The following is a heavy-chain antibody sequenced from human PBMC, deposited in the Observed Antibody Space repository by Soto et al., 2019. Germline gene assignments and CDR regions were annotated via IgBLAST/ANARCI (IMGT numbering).Heavy chain of an antibody. CDR3: ARDRDYGGFDY. V-gene: IGHV3-66*01. CDR1: GFTVNSNF. J-gene: IGHJ4*01. D-gene: IGHD4-17*01. CDR2: IYSIGTT. Sequence: EVQLVESGGDLVQPGGSLRLSCAASGFTVNSNFMSWVRQTPGKGLEWVSVIYSIGTTYYADSVKGRFTISRDTSKNTLYLQMNSLRGEDTAVYYCARDRDYGGFDYWGHGTLVTVSA.